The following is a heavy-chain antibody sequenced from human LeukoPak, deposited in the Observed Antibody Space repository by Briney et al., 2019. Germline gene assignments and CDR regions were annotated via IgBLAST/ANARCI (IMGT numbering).Heavy chain of an antibody. V-gene: IGHV3-21*01. D-gene: IGHD3-10*01. CDR1: GFTFSSYS. CDR2: ISSSSSYI. CDR3: ARDELVGSVYGMDV. Sequence: PGGSLRLSCAASGFTFSSYSMNWVRQAPGKGLEWVSSISSSSSYIYYADSVKGRFTISRDNAKNSLYPQMNSLRAEDTAVYYCARDELVGSVYGMDVWGQGTTVTVSS. J-gene: IGHJ6*02.